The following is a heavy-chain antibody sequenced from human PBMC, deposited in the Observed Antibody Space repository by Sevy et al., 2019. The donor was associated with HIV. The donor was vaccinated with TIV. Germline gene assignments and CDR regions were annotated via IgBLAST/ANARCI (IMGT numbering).Heavy chain of an antibody. CDR1: GFTFSSYA. D-gene: IGHD6-13*01. J-gene: IGHJ4*02. Sequence: GGSLRLSCAASGFTFSSYAMSWVRQAPGKGLEWVSAISGSGGSTYYADSVKGRFTISRDNSKNTLYLQMNSLRAEDTAVYYCAKGVYAAHRLQQLARGDVFDYWGQGTLVTVSS. CDR2: ISGSGGST. V-gene: IGHV3-23*01. CDR3: AKGVYAAHRLQQLARGDVFDY.